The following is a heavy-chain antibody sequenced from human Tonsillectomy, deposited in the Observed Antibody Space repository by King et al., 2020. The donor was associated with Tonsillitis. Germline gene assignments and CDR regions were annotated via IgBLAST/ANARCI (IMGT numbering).Heavy chain of an antibody. Sequence: VQLVESGEHLVKPGGSLRLSCAASGFTFSDYYMSWIRQAPGKGLEWVSYISSSGSTIYYADSVKGRLTISRDNAKNSLYLQMNSLRAEDTAVYYCAGRRVAGTPVPMFGMDVWGQGTTVTVSS. D-gene: IGHD1-1*01. CDR3: AGRRVAGTPVPMFGMDV. V-gene: IGHV3-11*01. J-gene: IGHJ6*02. CDR1: GFTFSDYY. CDR2: ISSSGSTI.